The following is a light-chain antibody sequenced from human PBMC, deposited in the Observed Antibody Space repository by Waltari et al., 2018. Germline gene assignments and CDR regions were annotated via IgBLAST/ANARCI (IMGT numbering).Light chain of an antibody. Sequence: QSALTQPASVSASPGQSITISCTGTGSDIGAYHYASCYQQHPGKAPRLILYDVSSRPSGVPNRFSGSKSGNTASLTISGLQADDDADYYCSSYAGGNSLGIFGAGTKLTVL. CDR1: GSDIGAYHY. CDR2: DVS. V-gene: IGLV2-14*03. CDR3: SSYAGGNSLGI. J-gene: IGLJ2*01.